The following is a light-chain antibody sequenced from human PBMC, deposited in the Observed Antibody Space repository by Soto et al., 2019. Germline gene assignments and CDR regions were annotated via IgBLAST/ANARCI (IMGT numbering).Light chain of an antibody. CDR2: DVS. V-gene: IGKV1-5*01. J-gene: IGKJ5*01. Sequence: DIQMTQSPSTLSASVGDRVTITCRASQSISSWLAWYQQKPGKAPKLLIYDVSSLESGVPSRFSGSGSGTEFTLTINSLQSEDFAVYYCQQYGSSPQTFGQGTRLEIK. CDR1: QSISSW. CDR3: QQYGSSPQT.